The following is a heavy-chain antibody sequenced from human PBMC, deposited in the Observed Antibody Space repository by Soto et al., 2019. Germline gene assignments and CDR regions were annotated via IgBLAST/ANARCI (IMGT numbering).Heavy chain of an antibody. CDR2: IYYSGST. Sequence: ETLSPACPLSGGSISISPYYEGWLRQPPGKGLEWIGSIYYSGSTYYNPSLKSRVTISVDTSKNQFSLKLSSVTPDDTAVYYCARLIGNSWLDSWCQGTLVTVSS. V-gene: IGHV4-39*01. CDR1: GGSISISPYY. D-gene: IGHD1-26*01. J-gene: IGHJ5*01. CDR3: ARLIGNSWLDS.